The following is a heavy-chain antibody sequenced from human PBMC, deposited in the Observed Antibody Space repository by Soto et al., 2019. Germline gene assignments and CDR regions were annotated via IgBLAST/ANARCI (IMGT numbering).Heavy chain of an antibody. D-gene: IGHD1-26*01. J-gene: IGHJ3*02. V-gene: IGHV1-18*04. CDR1: GYTFTSYG. CDR3: ATPLVGALAAFDI. Sequence: GASVKVSCKASGYTFTSYGISWVRQAPGQGLEWMGWISAYNGNTNYAQKFQGRVTMTRDTSTSTVYMELSSLRSEDTAVYYCATPLVGALAAFDIWGQGTMVTVSS. CDR2: ISAYNGNT.